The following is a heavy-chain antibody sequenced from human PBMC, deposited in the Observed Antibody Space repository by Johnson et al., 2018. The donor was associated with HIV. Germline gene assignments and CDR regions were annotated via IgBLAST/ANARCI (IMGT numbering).Heavy chain of an antibody. D-gene: IGHD2-2*01. Sequence: VQLVESGGGLVQPGGSLRLSCAASGFSFSSYWMSWVRQAPGKGLEWVANTKQDGSEKYYVDSVKGRFTISRDNSKNTLYLQMHSLRAEDTAIYYCAKDPLVVPAATLDAFDIWGQGTMVTVSS. V-gene: IGHV3-7*03. CDR2: TKQDGSEK. J-gene: IGHJ3*02. CDR1: GFSFSSYW. CDR3: AKDPLVVPAATLDAFDI.